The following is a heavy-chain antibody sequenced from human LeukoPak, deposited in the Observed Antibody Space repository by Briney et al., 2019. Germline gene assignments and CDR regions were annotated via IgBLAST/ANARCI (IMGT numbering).Heavy chain of an antibody. Sequence: PSETLSLTCTVSGGSISNYYWTWIRQPPGKGLEWIGCIYYSGSTNYNPSLKSRVTISVDTSKNQFSLKLSSVTAADTAVYYCARCYYDSSGYYYLYYFDFWGQGTLVTVSS. CDR2: IYYSGST. V-gene: IGHV4-59*01. CDR1: GGSISNYY. CDR3: ARCYYDSSGYYYLYYFDF. D-gene: IGHD3-22*01. J-gene: IGHJ4*02.